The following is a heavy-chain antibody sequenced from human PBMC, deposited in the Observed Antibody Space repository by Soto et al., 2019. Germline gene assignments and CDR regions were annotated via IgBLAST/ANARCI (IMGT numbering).Heavy chain of an antibody. CDR3: ATRYSRSSGYYYYGMDV. J-gene: IGHJ6*02. D-gene: IGHD6-6*01. CDR2: IIPIFGTA. CDR1: GGTFSSYA. V-gene: IGHV1-69*13. Sequence: PAKVTCKASGGTFSSYAIIWVRQAPGQGLEWMGGIIPIFGTANYAQKFQGRVTITADESTSTAYMELSSLRSEDTAVYYCATRYSRSSGYYYYGMDVWGQGTTVTVSS.